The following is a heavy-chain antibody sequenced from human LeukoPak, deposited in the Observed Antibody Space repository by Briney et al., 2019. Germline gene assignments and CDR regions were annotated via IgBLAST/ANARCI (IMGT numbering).Heavy chain of an antibody. CDR3: ARVVTYYDFWSGYPSYYYYYYMDV. D-gene: IGHD3-3*01. Sequence: PSETLSLTCTVSGYSISSGYYWGWIRQPPGKGLEWIGSIYHSGSTYYNPSLKSRVTISVDTSKNQFSLKLSSVTAADTAVYYCARVVTYYDFWSGYPSYYYYYYMDVWGKGTTVTVSS. CDR1: GYSISSGYY. J-gene: IGHJ6*03. V-gene: IGHV4-38-2*02. CDR2: IYHSGST.